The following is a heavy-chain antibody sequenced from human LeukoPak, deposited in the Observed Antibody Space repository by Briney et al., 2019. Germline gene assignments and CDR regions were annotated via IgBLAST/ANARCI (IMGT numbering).Heavy chain of an antibody. V-gene: IGHV3-11*04. CDR2: ISSSGSTI. D-gene: IGHD3-22*01. CDR3: AGRDYYDSSGYYYGFDY. Sequence: GGSLRLSCAASGFTFSDYYMSWIRQAPGQGLEWVSYISSSGSTIYYADSVRGGVSISGDNGKSSLYLQVYGLRAEDTAVCYCAGRDYYDSSGYYYGFDYWGQGTLVTVSS. J-gene: IGHJ4*02. CDR1: GFTFSDYY.